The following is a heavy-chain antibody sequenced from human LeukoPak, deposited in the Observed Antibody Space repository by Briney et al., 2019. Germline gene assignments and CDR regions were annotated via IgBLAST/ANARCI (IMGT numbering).Heavy chain of an antibody. CDR1: GYTFTCYG. J-gene: IGHJ4*02. CDR2: ISTYNGNT. D-gene: IGHD3-10*01. Sequence: ASVKVSCKASGYTFTCYGISWVRQAPGQGLEWMGWISTYNGNTNYAQKVQGRVTMTTDTSTSTANMDLRSLRSDDTAVYYCARAEVDYYGSGSSDYWGQGTLVTVSS. CDR3: ARAEVDYYGSGSSDY. V-gene: IGHV1-18*01.